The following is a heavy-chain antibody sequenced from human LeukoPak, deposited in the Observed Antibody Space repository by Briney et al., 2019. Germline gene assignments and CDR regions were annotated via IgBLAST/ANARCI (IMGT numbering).Heavy chain of an antibody. V-gene: IGHV4-38-2*01. Sequence: PSETLSLTCAVSDYSINSGHYWGWIRQPPGKGLKWIGSIYHSGRTYYNPSLKSRVTPSVDTSKNQFPLKLTSVTAADTAVYYCARHASPDIVIVPAATFDYWGQGTLVTVSS. D-gene: IGHD2-2*01. J-gene: IGHJ4*02. CDR3: ARHASPDIVIVPAATFDY. CDR1: DYSINSGHY. CDR2: IYHSGRT.